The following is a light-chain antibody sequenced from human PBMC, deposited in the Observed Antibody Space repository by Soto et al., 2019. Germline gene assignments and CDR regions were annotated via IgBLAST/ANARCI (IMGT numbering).Light chain of an antibody. CDR1: QRVSTKF. CDR3: QQYGRTSWT. V-gene: IGKV3-20*01. J-gene: IGKJ1*01. CDR2: GAS. Sequence: EIVLTQSPVTLSLSPGEGATLSCRASQRVSTKFFAWYQQKTGQAPRLLIYGASTRATGIPNRFSCSGSGTDFPLTISRLEPEDFAVYYCQQYGRTSWTFGQGTKVEIK.